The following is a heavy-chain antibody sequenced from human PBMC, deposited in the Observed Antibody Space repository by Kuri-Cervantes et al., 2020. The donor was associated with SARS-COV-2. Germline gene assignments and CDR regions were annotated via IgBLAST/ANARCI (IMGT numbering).Heavy chain of an antibody. CDR2: ISSSSSYI. J-gene: IGHJ4*02. CDR3: ARAPDRNSFGLYY. D-gene: IGHD5-18*01. V-gene: IGHV3-11*06. Sequence: GGSLRLSCAASGFIFSDYYMTWIRQPPGKGLEWVSSISSSSSYIYYADSVKGRFTISRDNAKNSLYLQTNSLRAEDTAVYYCARAPDRNSFGLYYWGQGTLVTVSS. CDR1: GFIFSDYY.